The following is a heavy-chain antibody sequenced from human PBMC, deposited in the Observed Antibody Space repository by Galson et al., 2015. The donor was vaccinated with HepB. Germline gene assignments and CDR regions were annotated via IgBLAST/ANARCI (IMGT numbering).Heavy chain of an antibody. CDR1: GDSVSSNSAA. CDR2: TFYRSKWYN. J-gene: IGHJ4*02. D-gene: IGHD6-6*01. CDR3: ARNLGSARPFEY. V-gene: IGHV6-1*01. Sequence: CAISGDSVSSNSAAWNRIRQSPSRGLEWLGRTFYRSKWYNDYAVSVKSRISINPDTSKNQFSLQLKSVTPEDTGVYYCARNLGSARPFEYWGQGTLVTVSP.